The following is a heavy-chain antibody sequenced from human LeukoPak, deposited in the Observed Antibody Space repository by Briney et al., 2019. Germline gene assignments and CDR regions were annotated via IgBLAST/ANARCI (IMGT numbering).Heavy chain of an antibody. CDR2: ILNDGSSK. CDR1: GFAFSSYG. V-gene: IGHV3-30*03. Sequence: PGGSLRLSCVASGFAFSSYGMHWVRQAPGKGLEWVAVILNDGSSKYYADSVKGRFTISRDNSKNTLYLQMNSLRAEDTAVYYCRGYYYDSSGFYRDYWGQGTLVTVSS. CDR3: RGYYYDSSGFYRDY. J-gene: IGHJ4*02. D-gene: IGHD3-22*01.